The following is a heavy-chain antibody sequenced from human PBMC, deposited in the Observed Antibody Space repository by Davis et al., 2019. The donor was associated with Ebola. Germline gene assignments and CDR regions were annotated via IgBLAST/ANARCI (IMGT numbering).Heavy chain of an antibody. Sequence: SETLPLTCTVSGGSITDYYWSWIRQPPGKGLEWIGYYYYTGSTYYSPSLRSRVTISVDTSKNQFSLKLSSVTAADTAMYYCARRGTSSWYAGWFDPWGQGTLVTVSS. CDR2: YYYTGST. J-gene: IGHJ5*02. D-gene: IGHD6-13*01. CDR3: ARRGTSSWYAGWFDP. V-gene: IGHV4-59*08. CDR1: GGSITDYY.